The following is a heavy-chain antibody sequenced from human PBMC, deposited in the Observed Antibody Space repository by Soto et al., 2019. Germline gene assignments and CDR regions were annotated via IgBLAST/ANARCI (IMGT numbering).Heavy chain of an antibody. CDR3: ARQGVLRFSDWLLTDTLDI. CDR1: GDSINNYY. Sequence: QVQLQESGPGLVKPSETLSLTCTVSGDSINNYYWSWIRQPPGKGLEWIVYVSHSASTNYNPSLKSRVTISLDTSKNQFSLKLSSVTAADTAVYYCARQGVLRFSDWLLTDTLDIWGQGTMVTVSS. D-gene: IGHD3-9*01. J-gene: IGHJ3*02. V-gene: IGHV4-59*08. CDR2: VSHSAST.